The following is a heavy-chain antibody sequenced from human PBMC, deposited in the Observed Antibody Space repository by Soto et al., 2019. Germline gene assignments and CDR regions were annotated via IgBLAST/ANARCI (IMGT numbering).Heavy chain of an antibody. CDR2: IYPGDSDT. Sequence: GESLKISCNGSGYSFSSYCIALVLQMPGKGLEWMGIIYPGDSDTKYSPSFQGQVTISADKSISTTYLQWHGLKASDTAIYYCARQLDLIRGVSRRYYFDSWGQGTLVTVSS. V-gene: IGHV5-51*01. J-gene: IGHJ4*02. D-gene: IGHD3-10*01. CDR1: GYSFSSYC. CDR3: ARQLDLIRGVSRRYYFDS.